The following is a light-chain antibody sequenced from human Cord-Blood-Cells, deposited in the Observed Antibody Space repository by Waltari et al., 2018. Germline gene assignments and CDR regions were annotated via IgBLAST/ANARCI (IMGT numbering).Light chain of an antibody. CDR1: SSDVGGYNY. V-gene: IGLV2-14*01. CDR3: SSYTSSSTPVV. CDR2: DVS. J-gene: IGLJ2*01. Sequence: QSALTQPASVSGSPGPSITISCTGTSSDVGGYNYVSWYQQHPGKAPKLIIYDVSNRPSGVSNRFSGSKSGNTASLTISGLQAEDEADYYCSSYTSSSTPVVFGGGTKLTVL.